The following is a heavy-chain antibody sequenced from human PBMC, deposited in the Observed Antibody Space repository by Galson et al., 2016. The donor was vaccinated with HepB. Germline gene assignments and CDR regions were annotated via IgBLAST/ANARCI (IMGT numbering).Heavy chain of an antibody. V-gene: IGHV3-33*01. CDR3: AREYRRGWSGSYYAMDV. D-gene: IGHD6-19*01. CDR2: IWYDGSHK. CDR1: GFSFSNYG. Sequence: SLRLSCAASGFSFSNYGMHWVRQAPGKGLEWVALIWYDGSHKYYAESVKGRFTISRDNSDNTLNLQMNSLRVEDSAIYFCAREYRRGWSGSYYAMDVWGQGTAVIVSS. J-gene: IGHJ6*02.